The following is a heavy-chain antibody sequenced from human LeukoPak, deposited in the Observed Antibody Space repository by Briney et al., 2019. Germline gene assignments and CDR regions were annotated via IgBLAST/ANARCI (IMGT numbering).Heavy chain of an antibody. J-gene: IGHJ5*02. D-gene: IGHD6-6*01. CDR1: GYSISSGYY. V-gene: IGHV4-38-2*01. CDR2: IYHSGST. Sequence: PSETQSLTXAVSGYSISSGYYWGWIRQPPGKGLEWIGSIYHSGSTYYNPSLKSRVTISVDTSKNQFSLKLSSVTAADTAVYYCARGYSSSSEGWFDPWGQGTLVTVSS. CDR3: ARGYSSSSEGWFDP.